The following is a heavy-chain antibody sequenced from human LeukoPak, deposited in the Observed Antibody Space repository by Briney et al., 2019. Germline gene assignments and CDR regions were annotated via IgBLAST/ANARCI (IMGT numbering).Heavy chain of an antibody. J-gene: IGHJ6*02. V-gene: IGHV3-23*01. CDR3: AKPQYSSNWYGMGV. CDR1: EFTFSSYS. Sequence: PGESLRLSCAASEFTFSSYSMNWVRQAPGKGLEWVSGISGSGSHTYYADSVKGRFTVSRDNSRNTLHLQMNSLRAEDTALYYCAKPQYSSNWYGMGVWGQGTTVTVSS. CDR2: ISGSGSHT. D-gene: IGHD6-13*01.